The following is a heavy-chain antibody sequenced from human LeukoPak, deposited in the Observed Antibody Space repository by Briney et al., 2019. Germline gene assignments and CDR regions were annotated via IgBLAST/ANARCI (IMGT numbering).Heavy chain of an antibody. Sequence: SVKVSCKASGGTFSSYAISWVRQAPGQGLEWMGGIIPIFGTANYAQKFQGRVTMTEDTSTDTAYMELSSLRSEDTAVYYCVSYDYVWGSYRPKGIFDYWGQGTLVTVSS. V-gene: IGHV1-69*06. J-gene: IGHJ4*02. D-gene: IGHD3-16*02. CDR3: VSYDYVWGSYRPKGIFDY. CDR1: GGTFSSYA. CDR2: IIPIFGTA.